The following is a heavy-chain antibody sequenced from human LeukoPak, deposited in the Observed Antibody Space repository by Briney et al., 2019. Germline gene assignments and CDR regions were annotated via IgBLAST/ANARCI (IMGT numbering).Heavy chain of an antibody. Sequence: ASVKVSCKASGYTFTSYGISWVRQAPGQGLEWMGWISSYNGNTNYAQKLQGRVTMTTDTSTTTAYMELKSLRSDDTAVYYCARGETTYSSGWLFDYWGQGTLVTVSS. CDR2: ISSYNGNT. V-gene: IGHV1-18*01. D-gene: IGHD6-19*01. CDR1: GYTFTSYG. CDR3: ARGETTYSSGWLFDY. J-gene: IGHJ4*02.